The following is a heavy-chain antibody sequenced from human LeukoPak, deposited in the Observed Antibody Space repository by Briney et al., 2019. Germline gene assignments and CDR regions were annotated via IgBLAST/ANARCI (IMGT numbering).Heavy chain of an antibody. J-gene: IGHJ4*02. CDR3: ARGARKGDDYGGFFDY. V-gene: IGHV3-30*03. CDR2: ISYDGSYK. Sequence: GGSLRLSCAASGFTFSSFWMSWVRQAPGKGLEWVAVISYDGSYKNNGDSVKGRFTISRDNSKNTLYLQMKGLRAEDTAMYYCARGARKGDDYGGFFDYWGQGTVVTVSS. D-gene: IGHD4-17*01. CDR1: GFTFSSFW.